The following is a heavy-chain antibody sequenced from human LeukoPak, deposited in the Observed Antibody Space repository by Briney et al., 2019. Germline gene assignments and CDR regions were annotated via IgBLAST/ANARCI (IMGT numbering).Heavy chain of an antibody. D-gene: IGHD3-22*01. CDR2: MYYSGST. CDR1: GGSISRSSYY. V-gene: IGHV4-39*07. Sequence: SETLSLTCTVSGGSISRSSYYWGWIRQPPGKGLEWIGSMYYSGSTFYNPSLKSRVTMSVDTSKNQFSLKLSSVTAADTAVYYCARDLTDYYELDYWGQGTLVTVSS. CDR3: ARDLTDYYELDY. J-gene: IGHJ4*02.